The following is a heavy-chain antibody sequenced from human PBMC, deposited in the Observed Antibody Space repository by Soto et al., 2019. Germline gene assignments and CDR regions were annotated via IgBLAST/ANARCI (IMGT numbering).Heavy chain of an antibody. D-gene: IGHD3-10*01. Sequence: SETLSLTCSVSGGSISSFTYYWGWIRHPPGKGLEWIGTVYYNENTYYNPSLKSRVTITVDTAKNQFSLNLRSVTAADTAMYFCARRERYYGSPGWFDPWGQGPMMTV. J-gene: IGHJ5*02. V-gene: IGHV4-39*01. CDR1: GGSISSFTYY. CDR3: ARRERYYGSPGWFDP. CDR2: VYYNENT.